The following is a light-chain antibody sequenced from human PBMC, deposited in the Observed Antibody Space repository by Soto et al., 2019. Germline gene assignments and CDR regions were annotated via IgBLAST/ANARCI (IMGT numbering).Light chain of an antibody. CDR2: DTS. J-gene: IGKJ5*01. Sequence: EIVLTQSPATLSLSPGERATLSCRASQSVSSYLAWYQQRPGQAPRLLIFDTSNRATDIPARFSGSGSGTDFTLTISGLEPEDFAVYYCQQRSNWPPTFGQGTRLEI. V-gene: IGKV3-11*01. CDR3: QQRSNWPPT. CDR1: QSVSSY.